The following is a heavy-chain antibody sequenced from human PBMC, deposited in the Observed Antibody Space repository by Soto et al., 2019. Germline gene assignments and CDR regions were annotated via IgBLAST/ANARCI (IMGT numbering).Heavy chain of an antibody. V-gene: IGHV3-21*01. Sequence: GGSLRLSCAASGFTFSSYDMNWVRQAPGKGLEWVSSISSSGEYIYYVDSVKGRFTISRDNAKNSLHLQMNSLRAEDTAVYYCARGPSRGLKWLPFDYWGQGTLVTVSS. CDR3: ARGPSRGLKWLPFDY. J-gene: IGHJ4*02. CDR2: ISSSGEYI. CDR1: GFTFSSYD. D-gene: IGHD3-10*01.